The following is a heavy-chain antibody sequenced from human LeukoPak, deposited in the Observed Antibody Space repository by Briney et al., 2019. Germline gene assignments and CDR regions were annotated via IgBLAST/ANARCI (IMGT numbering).Heavy chain of an antibody. D-gene: IGHD3-22*01. Sequence: GGSLRLSCAASGFTFSSYGMHWVRQAPGKGLERVAFIRYDGSNKYYADSVKGRFTISRDNSKNTLYLQMNSLRAEDTAVYYCAKDPRQDTSSGYYLDYWGQGTLVTVSS. J-gene: IGHJ4*02. CDR2: IRYDGSNK. CDR3: AKDPRQDTSSGYYLDY. CDR1: GFTFSSYG. V-gene: IGHV3-30*02.